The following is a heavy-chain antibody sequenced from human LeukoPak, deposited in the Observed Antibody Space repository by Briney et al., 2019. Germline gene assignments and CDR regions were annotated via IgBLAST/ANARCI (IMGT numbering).Heavy chain of an antibody. J-gene: IGHJ4*02. CDR3: AIDVSYNVSTSDY. CDR1: GFTVSCNY. CDR2: IYSGGST. Sequence: GGSLRLSCAASGFTVSCNYMSWVRQAPGKGLEWVSVIYSGGSTYYADSVKGRFTISRDNSKNTLYLQMNSLRAEDTAVYYCAIDVSYNVSTSDYWGQGTLVTVSS. D-gene: IGHD3-22*01. V-gene: IGHV3-66*01.